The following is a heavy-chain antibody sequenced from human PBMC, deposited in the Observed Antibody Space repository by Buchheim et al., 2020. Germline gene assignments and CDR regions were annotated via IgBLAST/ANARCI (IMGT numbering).Heavy chain of an antibody. CDR1: GFTFSSYE. J-gene: IGHJ4*02. Sequence: EVQLVESGGGLVQPGGSLRLSCAASGFTFSSYEMNWVRQAPGKGLEWVSYISSSGSTIYYADSVKGRFTISRDNAKNSLYLQMNSLRAEDTAVYYCARELEIQLWLPGNYFDYWGQGTL. CDR3: ARELEIQLWLPGNYFDY. CDR2: ISSSGSTI. D-gene: IGHD5-18*01. V-gene: IGHV3-48*03.